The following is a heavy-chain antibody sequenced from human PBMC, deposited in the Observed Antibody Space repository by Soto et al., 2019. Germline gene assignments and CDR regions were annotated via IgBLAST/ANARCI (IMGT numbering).Heavy chain of an antibody. Sequence: NPGGSLRLSCAASGFTFSSYSMNWVRQAPGKGLEWVSSISSSSSYIYYADSVKGRFTISRDNAKNSLYLQMNSLRAEDTAVYYCARGYDYGGSPPPPWFDPWGQGTLVTVSS. CDR3: ARGYDYGGSPPPPWFDP. J-gene: IGHJ5*02. CDR1: GFTFSSYS. V-gene: IGHV3-21*01. D-gene: IGHD4-17*01. CDR2: ISSSSSYI.